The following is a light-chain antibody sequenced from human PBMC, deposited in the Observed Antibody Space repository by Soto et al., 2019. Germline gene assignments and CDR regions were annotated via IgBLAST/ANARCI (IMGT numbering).Light chain of an antibody. Sequence: SALTQPASVSGSPGQSITISCTGTNNDIGGYNYVSWYQQHPGKAPKLVIYELTNRPSGVSNRFSGSKSGNTASLTISGLQAEDEADYYCSSYTSSATYVFGTGTKVTVL. CDR1: NNDIGGYNY. V-gene: IGLV2-14*01. CDR3: SSYTSSATYV. J-gene: IGLJ1*01. CDR2: ELT.